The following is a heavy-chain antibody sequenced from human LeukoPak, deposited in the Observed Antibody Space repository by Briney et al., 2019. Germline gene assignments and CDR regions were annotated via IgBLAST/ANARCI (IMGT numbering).Heavy chain of an antibody. CDR2: INHSGST. V-gene: IGHV4-34*01. J-gene: IGHJ4*02. CDR3: AREGSGSPTAY. CDR1: GGSFSGYY. Sequence: SETLSLTCAVYGGSFSGYYWSWIRQPPGKGLEWIGEINHSGSTNYNPSLKGRVTISVDTSKNQFSLKLSSVTAADTAVYYCAREGSGSPTAYWGQGTLVTVSS. D-gene: IGHD3-10*01.